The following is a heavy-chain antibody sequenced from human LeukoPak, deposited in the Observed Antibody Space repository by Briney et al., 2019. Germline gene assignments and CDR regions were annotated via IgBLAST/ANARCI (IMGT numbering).Heavy chain of an antibody. CDR1: GGSISGGSYY. CDR2: IYTSGST. J-gene: IGHJ4*02. Sequence: SETLSLTCTVSGGSISGGSYYWNWIRQPAGKGLEWIGRIYTSGSTNYNPSLKSRVTISVDTSKNHFSLKLSSVTAADMAVYYCPRDIRYCRGGSCYSSDLDYWGEGTLVTVSS. D-gene: IGHD2-15*01. CDR3: PRDIRYCRGGSCYSSDLDY. V-gene: IGHV4-61*02.